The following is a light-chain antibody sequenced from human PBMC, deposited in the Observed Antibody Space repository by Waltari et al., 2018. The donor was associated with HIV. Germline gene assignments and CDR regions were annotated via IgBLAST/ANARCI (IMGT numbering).Light chain of an antibody. CDR1: SSDVGGFNF. V-gene: IGLV2-11*01. CDR2: DVT. CDR3: CSYAGSYTLVV. Sequence: QSALTQPRSVSGSPGQSVTISCTGTSSDVGGFNFVSWYQQHPGKAPKLMIYDVTRRPSWVPDRFSGSKLANTAALTISGLQADDEADYYCCSYAGSYTLVVFGGGTKLTVL. J-gene: IGLJ2*01.